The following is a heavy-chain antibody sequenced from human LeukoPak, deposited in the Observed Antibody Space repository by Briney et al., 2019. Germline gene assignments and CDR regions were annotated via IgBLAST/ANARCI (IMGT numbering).Heavy chain of an antibody. V-gene: IGHV3-23*01. CDR1: GFTFNNYA. D-gene: IGHD1-26*01. CDR3: AKGGKWDVTPFDY. J-gene: IGHJ4*02. CDR2: ISGGGGST. Sequence: GGSLRLSCAASGFTFNNYAMSWVHQAPGKGLEWVSTISGGGGSTYYADSVKGRFTISRDNSKNTLYLQVNSLRAEDTAVYYCAKGGKWDVTPFDYWGQGTLVTVSS.